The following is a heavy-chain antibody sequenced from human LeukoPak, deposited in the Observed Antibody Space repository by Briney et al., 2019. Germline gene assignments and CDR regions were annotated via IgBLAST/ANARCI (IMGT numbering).Heavy chain of an antibody. CDR3: ANREGGYTYDPFDY. J-gene: IGHJ4*02. V-gene: IGHV3-23*01. Sequence: GGSLRLSCAASGFTFSTYAMSWVRQAPGRGLEWVSSISGSSDTTYYADSVKGRFTISRDNSNTTLYLQMNSLRAEDTAVYYCANREGGYTYDPFDYWGQGTLVTVSS. D-gene: IGHD5-18*01. CDR1: GFTFSTYA. CDR2: ISGSSDTT.